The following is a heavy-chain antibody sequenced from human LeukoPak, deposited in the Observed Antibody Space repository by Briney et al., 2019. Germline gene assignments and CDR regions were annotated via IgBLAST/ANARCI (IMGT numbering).Heavy chain of an antibody. V-gene: IGHV1-18*01. J-gene: IGHJ6*02. CDR2: ISAYNGNT. CDR1: SYTFTSYG. D-gene: IGHD2-2*03. CDR3: ARDFGYCSSTSCRYYYYYGMDV. Sequence: ASVKVSCKASSYTFTSYGISWVRQAPGQGLEWMGWISAYNGNTNYAQKLQGRVTMTTDTSTSTAYMELRSLRSDDTAVYYCARDFGYCSSTSCRYYYYYGMDVWGQGTTVTVSS.